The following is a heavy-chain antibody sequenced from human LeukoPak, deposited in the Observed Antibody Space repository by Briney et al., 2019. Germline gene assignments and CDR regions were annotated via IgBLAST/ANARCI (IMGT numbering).Heavy chain of an antibody. Sequence: SQTLSLTCTVSGGSISSGSYYWSWIRQPAGKGLEWIGRIYTSGSTNYNPSLKSRVTISVDTSKNQFSLKLSSVTAADTAVYYCARLKGYCSTTSCWGGLDVWGQGTTVTVSS. J-gene: IGHJ6*02. CDR1: GGSISSGSYY. D-gene: IGHD2-2*01. CDR3: ARLKGYCSTTSCWGGLDV. V-gene: IGHV4-61*02. CDR2: IYTSGST.